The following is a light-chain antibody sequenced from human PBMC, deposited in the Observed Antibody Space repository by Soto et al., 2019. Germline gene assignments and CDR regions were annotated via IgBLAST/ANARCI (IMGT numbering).Light chain of an antibody. J-gene: IGKJ1*01. CDR1: QSVSSSY. V-gene: IGKV3-20*01. Sequence: EIVLTQSPGTLSLSPGERATLSCRASQSVSSSYLAWYQQKPGQAPRFLIYGASSRATGIPDRFSGSGSGKDFTLTISRLDPEDFAVYYCQHYGSSPRTFGQGTNVDIK. CDR3: QHYGSSPRT. CDR2: GAS.